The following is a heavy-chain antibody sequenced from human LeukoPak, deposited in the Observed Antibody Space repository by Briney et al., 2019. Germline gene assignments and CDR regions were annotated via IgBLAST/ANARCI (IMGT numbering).Heavy chain of an antibody. CDR3: AKEKGFMNPFDY. Sequence: PGGSLRLSCAASGFTFSSYGMAWVRQAPGKGLKRVSAISARGDNTYYADSVKGRFTISRDNSKNTLYLQMNSLGAEDTAVYYCAKEKGFMNPFDYWGPGTLVTVSS. CDR2: ISARGDNT. V-gene: IGHV3-23*01. J-gene: IGHJ4*02. CDR1: GFTFSSYG.